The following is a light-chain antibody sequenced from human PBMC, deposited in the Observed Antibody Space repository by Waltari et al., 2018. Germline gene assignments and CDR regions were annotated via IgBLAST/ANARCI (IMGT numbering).Light chain of an antibody. CDR3: CSYAGSSSWV. Sequence: QSALTQPASVSGSPGQSITISCTGTSSDVGSYNLVSWYQQHPGKAPKLRFYEGGKRPSGVSSRFSVSKFGNTASLTISGLQAEDEADYYCCSYAGSSSWVFGGGTKLTVL. J-gene: IGLJ3*02. CDR2: EGG. V-gene: IGLV2-23*01. CDR1: SSDVGSYNL.